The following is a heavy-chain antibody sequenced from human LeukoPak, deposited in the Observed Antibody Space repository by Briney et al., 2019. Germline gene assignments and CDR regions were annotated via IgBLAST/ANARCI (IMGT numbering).Heavy chain of an antibody. Sequence: SETLSLTCTVSGGSISSYYWSWIRQPPGKGLEWIGYIYYSGSTNYNPSLKSRVTISVDTSKNQFSLKLSSVTASDTAVYYFASEYSSSWYGWFDPWGQGTLVTVSS. CDR1: GGSISSYY. V-gene: IGHV4-59*01. D-gene: IGHD6-13*01. CDR2: IYYSGST. J-gene: IGHJ5*02. CDR3: ASEYSSSWYGWFDP.